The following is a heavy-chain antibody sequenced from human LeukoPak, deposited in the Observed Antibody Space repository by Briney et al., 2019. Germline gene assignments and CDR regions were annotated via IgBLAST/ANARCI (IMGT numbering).Heavy chain of an antibody. V-gene: IGHV4-34*01. J-gene: IGHJ4*02. CDR3: ARVPPAPITIFGEYYFDY. CDR1: GGSFSGYY. Sequence: SETLSLTCAVYGGSFSGYYWSWIRQPPGKGLEWIGEINHSGSTNYNPSLKSRVTISVDTSKNQFSLKLSSVTAADTAVYYCARVPPAPITIFGEYYFDYWGQGTLVTVSS. CDR2: INHSGST. D-gene: IGHD3-3*01.